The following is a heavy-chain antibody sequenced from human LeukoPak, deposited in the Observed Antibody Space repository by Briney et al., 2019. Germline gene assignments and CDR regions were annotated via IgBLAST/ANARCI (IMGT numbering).Heavy chain of an antibody. CDR3: ATSIVGLTYDEHFQH. J-gene: IGHJ1*01. CDR2: IFNGGST. Sequence: GGSLRLSCAASGFAVGSNHMNWVRQAPGKGLEWVSDIFNGGSTYYADSVKGRFTISRDNSKNTLYLQMNSLRAEDTAVYYCATSIVGLTYDEHFQHWGQGTLVTVSS. V-gene: IGHV3-53*01. CDR1: GFAVGSNH. D-gene: IGHD1-26*01.